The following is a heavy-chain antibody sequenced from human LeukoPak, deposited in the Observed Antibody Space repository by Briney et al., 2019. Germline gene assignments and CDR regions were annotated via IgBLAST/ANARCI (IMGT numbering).Heavy chain of an antibody. Sequence: GGSLRLSCAASGFTFNNYAMNWVRQAQGQGLEWVSVISGSGGTTYYADSVKGRFTISRDSSKNTLYLQMNSLRAEDTAVYDSAKVSGGGLYYDGMDVWGQGTTVTVSS. CDR2: ISGSGGTT. V-gene: IGHV3-23*01. J-gene: IGHJ6*02. CDR3: AKVSGGGLYYDGMDV. CDR1: GFTFNNYA. D-gene: IGHD1-14*01.